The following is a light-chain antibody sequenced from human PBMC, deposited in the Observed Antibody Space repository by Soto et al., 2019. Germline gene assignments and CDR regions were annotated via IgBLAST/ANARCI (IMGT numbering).Light chain of an antibody. Sequence: EIVMTQSPATLSVSPGERGTLSCRASQSVSSNLAWYQQKPGQAPRLLIYGASTRATGIPARFSGSRSGTEFTLTISSLQSEDFAVYYCQQYNNWPWTFGQGTQVKIK. J-gene: IGKJ1*01. CDR1: QSVSSN. CDR3: QQYNNWPWT. V-gene: IGKV3-15*01. CDR2: GAS.